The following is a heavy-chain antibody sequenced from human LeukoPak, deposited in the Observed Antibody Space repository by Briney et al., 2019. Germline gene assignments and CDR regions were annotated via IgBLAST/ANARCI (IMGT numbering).Heavy chain of an antibody. CDR3: AKDRSDFWSGYYFDY. J-gene: IGHJ4*02. CDR1: GFTFSDYW. CDR2: IKQDGSEG. D-gene: IGHD3-3*01. V-gene: IGHV3-7*01. Sequence: PGGSLRLSCAASGFTFSDYWMTWVRQAQGKGLEWVANIKQDGSEGYYVDSVKGRFTVSRDNAKSSLYLQLNSLRAEDTAVYYCAKDRSDFWSGYYFDYWGQGTLVTVSS.